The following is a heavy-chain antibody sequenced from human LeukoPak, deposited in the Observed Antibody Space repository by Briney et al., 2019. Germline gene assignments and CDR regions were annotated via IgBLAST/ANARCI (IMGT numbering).Heavy chain of an antibody. Sequence: SETLSLSPAVSLFSPSSGDFWGWVRHPPRKGREWIGSIYHSGSTYYNPSLKSRVTISVDTSKNQFSLKLSSVTAADTAVYYCASLGGGTCFGYWGQGTLVTVSS. D-gene: IGHD1-1*01. J-gene: IGHJ4*02. V-gene: IGHV4-38-2*01. CDR2: IYHSGST. CDR1: LFSPSSGDF. CDR3: ASLGGGTCFGY.